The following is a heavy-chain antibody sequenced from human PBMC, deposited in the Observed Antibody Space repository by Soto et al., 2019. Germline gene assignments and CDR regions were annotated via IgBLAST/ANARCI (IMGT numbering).Heavy chain of an antibody. Sequence: PSETLSLTCTVSGGSLNSYYWTWIRQSPGKGLEWIGYVSSTGSTNYNPSLKSRLTMSLDTSTNEVSLSLTSVTAADAAVYFCARFSPPRKSYDSNPGWFDPWGQGIMVTGSS. CDR1: GGSLNSYY. D-gene: IGHD3-22*01. J-gene: IGHJ5*02. CDR2: VSSTGST. V-gene: IGHV4-59*01. CDR3: ARFSPPRKSYDSNPGWFDP.